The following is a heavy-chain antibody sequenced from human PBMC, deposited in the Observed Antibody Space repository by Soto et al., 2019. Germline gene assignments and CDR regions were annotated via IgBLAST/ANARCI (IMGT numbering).Heavy chain of an antibody. CDR2: ISYDGSNK. Sequence: QVQLVESGGGVVQPGRSLRLSCAASGFTFSSYAMHWVRQAPGKGLEWVAVISYDGSNKYYADSVKGRFTISRDNSKNTLYLQMNSLRAEDTAVYYCARVAPKLNYDSSGYYWWYFDYWGQGTLVTVSS. J-gene: IGHJ4*02. V-gene: IGHV3-30-3*01. CDR1: GFTFSSYA. D-gene: IGHD3-22*01. CDR3: ARVAPKLNYDSSGYYWWYFDY.